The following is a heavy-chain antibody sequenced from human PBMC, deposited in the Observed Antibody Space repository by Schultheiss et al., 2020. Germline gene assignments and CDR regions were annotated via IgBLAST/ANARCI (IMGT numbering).Heavy chain of an antibody. CDR3: ARPSSGSCYSCAFDI. CDR2: IKQDGSEK. J-gene: IGHJ3*02. D-gene: IGHD2-15*01. CDR1: GFTFSSYW. Sequence: GGSLRLSCAASGFTFSSYWMSWVRQAPGKGLEWVANIKQDGSEKYYVDSVKGRFTISRDNAKNSLYLQMNSLRAEDTAVYYCARPSSGSCYSCAFDIWGQGTMVTVSS. V-gene: IGHV3-7*03.